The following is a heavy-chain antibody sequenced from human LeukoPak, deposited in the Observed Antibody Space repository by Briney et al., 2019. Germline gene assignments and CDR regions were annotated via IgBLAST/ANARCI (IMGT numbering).Heavy chain of an antibody. D-gene: IGHD3-22*01. CDR1: GFTFSSYA. Sequence: GGSLRLSCAASGFTFSSYAMSWVRQAPGKGLEWVSGVSGSGGSTYYADSVKGRFTISRDNSKNTLYLQMNSLRAEDTAVYYCAKGRYYDSSAGFDYWGQGTLVTVSS. CDR2: VSGSGGST. J-gene: IGHJ4*02. CDR3: AKGRYYDSSAGFDY. V-gene: IGHV3-23*01.